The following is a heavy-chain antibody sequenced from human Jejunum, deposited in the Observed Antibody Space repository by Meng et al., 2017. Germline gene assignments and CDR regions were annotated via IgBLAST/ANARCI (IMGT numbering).Heavy chain of an antibody. CDR3: TRGLGGINEVVD. CDR2: INWGGGST. J-gene: IGHJ4*01. CDR1: GFIFDDYG. D-gene: IGHD3/OR15-3a*01. Sequence: GESLKLSCAVSGFIFDDYGMGWVRQVPGKGLEWVSGINWGGGSTGYADSVKVRFTISRDNAKNFLYLQMNSMSAEDTALYYCTRGLGGINEVVDWGQGTLVTVSS. V-gene: IGHV3-20*04.